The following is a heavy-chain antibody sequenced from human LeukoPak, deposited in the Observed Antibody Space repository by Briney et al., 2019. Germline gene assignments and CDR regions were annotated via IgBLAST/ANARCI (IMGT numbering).Heavy chain of an antibody. CDR2: IYYRRSTEDNPT. J-gene: IGHJ4*02. CDR1: GGYLTNYY. V-gene: IGHV4-59*01. Sequence: SETLSLTCTVSGGYLTNYYWTWIRQPPGKGLEWVGHIYYRRSTEDNPTEYTPFLQGRVTIFVDTSQNQFSLKVNSVTAADTAVYFRARGDGWGDAVDGMGYWGQGILVTVSS. D-gene: IGHD6-19*01. CDR3: ARGDGWGDAVDGMGY.